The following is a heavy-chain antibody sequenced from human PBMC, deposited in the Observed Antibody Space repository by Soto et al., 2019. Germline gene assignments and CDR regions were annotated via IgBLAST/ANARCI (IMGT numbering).Heavy chain of an antibody. CDR2: IYYSGST. J-gene: IGHJ3*02. CDR3: AIDSSGSLDAFDI. D-gene: IGHD3-22*01. CDR1: GGSISSYY. Sequence: SETLSLTCTVSGGSISSYYWSWIRQPPGKGLEWIGYIYYSGSTNYNPSLKSRVTISVDTSKNQFSLKLSSVTAADTAVYYCAIDSSGSLDAFDIWGQGTMVTVSS. V-gene: IGHV4-59*01.